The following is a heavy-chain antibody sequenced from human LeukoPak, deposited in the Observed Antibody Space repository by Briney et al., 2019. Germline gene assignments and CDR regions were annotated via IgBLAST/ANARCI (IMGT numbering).Heavy chain of an antibody. Sequence: SETLSLTCTVSGGSISSSTHYWGWIRQPPGKGLEWIGCIYYSGTTYYNPSLKCRVTISVDTSKSHFSLKLSSVTAAATAVYYCGKQTTKSSRCEFDPWGQGTLVTVSS. J-gene: IGHJ5*02. CDR3: GKQTTKSSRCEFDP. CDR2: IYYSGTT. CDR1: GGSISSSTHY. V-gene: IGHV4-39*01. D-gene: IGHD6-19*01.